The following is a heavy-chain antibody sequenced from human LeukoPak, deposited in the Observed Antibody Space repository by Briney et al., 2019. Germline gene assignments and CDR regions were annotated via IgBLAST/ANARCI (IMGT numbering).Heavy chain of an antibody. CDR1: GGSISSSNW. J-gene: IGHJ4*02. D-gene: IGHD2-2*01. V-gene: IGHV4-4*02. CDR2: IYHSGST. CDR3: ATTADQLTPLGY. Sequence: SETLSLTCAVSGGSISSSNWWSGVRQPPGKGLEWIGEIYHSGSTNYNPSLKSRGTKSVDKSKNQFSLKLNSVTAADTAVYYCATTADQLTPLGYWGQGTLVTVSS.